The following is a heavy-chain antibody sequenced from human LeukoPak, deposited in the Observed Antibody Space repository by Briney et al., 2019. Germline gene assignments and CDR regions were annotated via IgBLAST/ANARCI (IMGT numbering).Heavy chain of an antibody. Sequence: GASVKVSCKASGYTFTSYGISWVRQAPGQGREWRGWISAYNGNTNYAQKLQGRVTMTTDTSTSTAYMELRSLRSDDTAVYYCARELTILSPDGFDPWGQGTLVTVSS. CDR2: ISAYNGNT. CDR1: GYTFTSYG. D-gene: IGHD3-9*01. V-gene: IGHV1-18*04. J-gene: IGHJ5*02. CDR3: ARELTILSPDGFDP.